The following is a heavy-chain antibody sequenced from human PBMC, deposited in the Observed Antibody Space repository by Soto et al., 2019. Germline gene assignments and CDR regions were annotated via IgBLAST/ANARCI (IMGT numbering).Heavy chain of an antibody. Sequence: ASVKVSCKASGYTFDIYAMNWMRRAPGQRLEWMGWINAGNGDTKYSQKFQDRLTISRDTSASTAYMELSSLTSEDTAVYYCAISGVFDCTRTACAPNNWFGPWGPGT. J-gene: IGHJ5*02. CDR1: GYTFDIYA. CDR3: AISGVFDCTRTACAPNNWFGP. V-gene: IGHV1-3*01. D-gene: IGHD3-16*02. CDR2: INAGNGDT.